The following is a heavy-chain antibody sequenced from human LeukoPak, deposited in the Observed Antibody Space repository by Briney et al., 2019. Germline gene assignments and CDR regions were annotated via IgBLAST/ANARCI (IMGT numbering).Heavy chain of an antibody. Sequence: GESLKISCKGSGYSFTSYWIGWVRQMPGKGLKWMGIIYPGDSDTRYSPSFQGQVTISADKSISTAYLQWSSLKASDTAMYYCARHSRTDIVATVMYDYWGQGTLVTVSS. CDR1: GYSFTSYW. J-gene: IGHJ4*02. V-gene: IGHV5-51*01. CDR2: IYPGDSDT. D-gene: IGHD5-12*01. CDR3: ARHSRTDIVATVMYDY.